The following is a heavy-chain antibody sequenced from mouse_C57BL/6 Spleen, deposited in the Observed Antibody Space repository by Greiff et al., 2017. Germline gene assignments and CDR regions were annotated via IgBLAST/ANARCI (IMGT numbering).Heavy chain of an antibody. CDR2: ISSGSSTI. CDR1: GFTFSDYG. CDR3: ARHGSSGYFDV. J-gene: IGHJ1*03. Sequence: EVHLVESGGGLVKPGGSLKLSCAASGFTFSDYGMHWVRQAPEKGLEWVAYISSGSSTIYYADTVKGRFTISRDNAKNTLFLQMTSLRSEDTAMYYCARHGSSGYFDVWGTGTTVTVSS. V-gene: IGHV5-17*01. D-gene: IGHD1-1*01.